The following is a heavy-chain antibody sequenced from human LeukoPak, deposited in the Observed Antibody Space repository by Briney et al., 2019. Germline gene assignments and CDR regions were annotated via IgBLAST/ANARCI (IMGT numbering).Heavy chain of an antibody. J-gene: IGHJ4*02. D-gene: IGHD3-9*01. CDR2: FDPEDCET. Sequence: GASVKVSCKVSGYTVTELSMHWVRHSIGKGLEWMGGFDPEDCETIYAQKIQGRVTMPEDKSTGRAYMAPCSLGSEHPDVDPCATDRVGKLRDFALDYGGERTRVTVSS. CDR1: GYTVTELS. V-gene: IGHV1-24*01. CDR3: ATDRVGKLRDFALDY.